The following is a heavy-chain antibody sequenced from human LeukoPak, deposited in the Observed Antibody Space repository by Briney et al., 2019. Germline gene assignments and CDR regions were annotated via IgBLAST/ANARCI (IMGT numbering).Heavy chain of an antibody. CDR1: GGSISSYY. D-gene: IGHD4-11*01. CDR2: IYYNGST. V-gene: IGHV4-59*08. CDR3: ARRGMTTSFDY. J-gene: IGHJ4*02. Sequence: SETLSLTCTVSGGSISSYYWSWIRQPPGKGLEWIGYIYYNGSTNYNPSLKSRVTISVDTSKNQFSLKLSSVTAADTAVYYCARRGMTTSFDYWGQGTLVTVSS.